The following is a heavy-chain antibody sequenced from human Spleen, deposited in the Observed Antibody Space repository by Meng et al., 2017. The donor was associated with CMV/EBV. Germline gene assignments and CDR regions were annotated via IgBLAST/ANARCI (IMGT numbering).Heavy chain of an antibody. CDR1: GDGYTRDW. Sequence: KDAGDGYTRDWIGWVRQMPGRGLEWMGIIYTADSDTRYSPSFEGQVTITADKSSSTAYLQWSRLKASDSALYYCARTQCSSTSCHFDYWGQGTLVTVSS. J-gene: IGHJ4*02. CDR3: ARTQCSSTSCHFDY. D-gene: IGHD2-2*01. V-gene: IGHV5-51*01. CDR2: IYTADSDT.